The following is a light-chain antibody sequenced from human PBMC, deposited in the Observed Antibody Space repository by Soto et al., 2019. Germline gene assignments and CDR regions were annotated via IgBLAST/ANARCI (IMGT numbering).Light chain of an antibody. Sequence: PGVRATLSFRASQSISDTLAWYQQKPGQAPRLLIFGASIRATGIPDRFIGSGSGTDFTLTISSLQSEDFAVYYCQQYSYWPLTFGGGTKVDIK. CDR1: QSISDT. CDR3: QQYSYWPLT. CDR2: GAS. J-gene: IGKJ4*01. V-gene: IGKV3D-15*01.